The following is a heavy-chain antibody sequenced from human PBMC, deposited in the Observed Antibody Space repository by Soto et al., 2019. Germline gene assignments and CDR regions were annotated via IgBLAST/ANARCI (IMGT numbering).Heavy chain of an antibody. Sequence: GGSLRLSCAASGFTFSSYWIHWVRQAPGKGLVWVSRINNDGSGTIYADSVKGRFTISRDNAKNTLFLQMNSLRAEDTAVYYCTRGSFGHAMDVWGQGTTVTVS. CDR1: GFTFSSYW. J-gene: IGHJ6*02. CDR3: TRGSFGHAMDV. V-gene: IGHV3-74*01. CDR2: INNDGSGT. D-gene: IGHD3-10*01.